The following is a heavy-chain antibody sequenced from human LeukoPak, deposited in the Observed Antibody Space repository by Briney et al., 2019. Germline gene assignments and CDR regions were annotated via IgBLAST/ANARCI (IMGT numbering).Heavy chain of an antibody. J-gene: IGHJ4*02. Sequence: PSETLSLTCTVSGGSISSSSYYWGWIRQPPGKGLEWIGSIYYSGSTNYNPSLKSRVTISVDTSKNQFSLKLSSVTAADTAVYYCASGNCSGGSCYPYYFDYWGQGTLVTVSS. CDR1: GGSISSSSYY. D-gene: IGHD2-15*01. V-gene: IGHV4-39*07. CDR2: IYYSGST. CDR3: ASGNCSGGSCYPYYFDY.